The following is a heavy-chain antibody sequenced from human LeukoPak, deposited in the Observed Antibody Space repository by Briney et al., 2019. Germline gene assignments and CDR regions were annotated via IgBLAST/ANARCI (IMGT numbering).Heavy chain of an antibody. CDR2: MNPNSDNT. CDR3: ARDSPKLERWAFDI. J-gene: IGHJ3*02. CDR1: GYTFTSYD. V-gene: IGHV1-8*01. Sequence: ASVKVSCKASGYTFTSYDINWVRQATGQGLEWMGYMNPNSDNTGSAQNFQGRVTFTRDTSISTAYMELSSLSSEDTAVYYCARDSPKLERWAFDIWGQGTMVTVSS. D-gene: IGHD1-1*01.